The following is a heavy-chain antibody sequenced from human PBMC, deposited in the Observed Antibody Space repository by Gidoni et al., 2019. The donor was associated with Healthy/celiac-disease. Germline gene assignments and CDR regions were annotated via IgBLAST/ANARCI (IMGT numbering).Heavy chain of an antibody. V-gene: IGHV3-30-3*01. CDR3: AGGGHIAAAGDY. CDR1: GFTFSSYA. CDR2: ISYDGSNK. D-gene: IGHD6-13*01. J-gene: IGHJ4*02. Sequence: VQLVESGGGVVKPGRSLSLSCAASGFTFSSYAMHWVRQAPGKGLEWVAVISYDGSNKYYADSVKGRFTISRDNSKNTLYLQMNSLRAEDTAVYYCAGGGHIAAAGDYWGQGTLVTVSS.